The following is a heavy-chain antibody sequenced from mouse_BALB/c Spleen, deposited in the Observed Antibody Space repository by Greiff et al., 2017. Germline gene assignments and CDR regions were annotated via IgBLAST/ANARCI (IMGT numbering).Heavy chain of an antibody. CDR2: IWSDGST. D-gene: IGHD4-1*02. CDR1: GFSLTSYG. CDR3: ARHNWEGYAMDY. V-gene: IGHV2-6-2*01. J-gene: IGHJ4*01. Sequence: VMLVESGPDLVAPSQSLSITCTVSGFSLTSYGVHWVRQPPGKGLEWLVVIWSDGSTTYNSALKSRLSISKDNSKSQVFLKMNSLQTDDTAMYYCARHNWEGYAMDYWGQGTSVTVSS.